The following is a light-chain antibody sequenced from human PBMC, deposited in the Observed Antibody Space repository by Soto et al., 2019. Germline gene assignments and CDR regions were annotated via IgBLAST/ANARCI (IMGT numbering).Light chain of an antibody. J-gene: IGKJ1*01. CDR1: QGIGNY. Sequence: IQMTQSPSSLSASVGDIVTITCRASQGIGNYLAWYQQRPGKVPKXLIYAASTLQSGVPSRFSGSGSGPDFTLTISRLKPADFATYFCQQSYNPPPTFGQGTKVDI. CDR3: QQSYNPPPT. CDR2: AAS. V-gene: IGKV1-27*01.